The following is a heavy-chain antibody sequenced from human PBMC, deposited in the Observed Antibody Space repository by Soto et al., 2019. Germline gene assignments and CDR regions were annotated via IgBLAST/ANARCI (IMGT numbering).Heavy chain of an antibody. CDR2: ILHDGNTK. Sequence: QVQLVESGGGVVQPGRSLRLSCAASGFTFSNYIMHWVRQAPGKGLEWVAIILHDGNTKYYADSVKGRFTISRDNSKNTLYLQMNSLSTEDTAIYYCARDDEGGSYCDLGYWGQGNLVTVSS. V-gene: IGHV3-30-3*01. CDR1: GFTFSNYI. CDR3: ARDDEGGSYCDLGY. D-gene: IGHD3-10*01. J-gene: IGHJ4*02.